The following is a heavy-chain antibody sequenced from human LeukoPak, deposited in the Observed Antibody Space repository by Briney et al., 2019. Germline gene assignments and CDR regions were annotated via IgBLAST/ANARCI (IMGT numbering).Heavy chain of an antibody. CDR2: IYSGGST. D-gene: IGHD2-8*01. Sequence: PGGSLRLSCAASGFTVNSNYMSWVRQAPGKGLEWVSVIYSGGSTYYADSVKGRFTISRDNSKNTLYLQVNSLRAEDTAVYYCASMYFSQYLQHWGQGTLVTVSS. CDR1: GFTVNSNY. V-gene: IGHV3-53*01. J-gene: IGHJ1*01. CDR3: ASMYFSQYLQH.